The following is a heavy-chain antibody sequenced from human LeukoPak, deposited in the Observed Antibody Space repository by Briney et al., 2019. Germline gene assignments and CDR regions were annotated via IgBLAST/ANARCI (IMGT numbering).Heavy chain of an antibody. D-gene: IGHD2-2*01. CDR3: AAYQSLGF. CDR1: EFNFKNYW. J-gene: IGHJ4*02. CDR2: IKQEGSEK. V-gene: IGHV3-7*01. Sequence: GESLRLSCAASEFNFKNYWMTWVRQAPGRGLEWLAKIKQEGSEKDCVDSVKGRFTISRDNAKHSLYLQMNSLRADDTAVYYCAAYQSLGFWGQGTLVTVSS.